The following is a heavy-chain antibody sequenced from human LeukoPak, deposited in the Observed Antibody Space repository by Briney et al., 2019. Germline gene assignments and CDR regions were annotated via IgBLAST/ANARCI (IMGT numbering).Heavy chain of an antibody. D-gene: IGHD3-9*01. CDR1: GGSISSNY. CDR3: ARRRVYDILTGYDGFDI. CDR2: IYYSGNT. Sequence: PSETLSLTCTVSGGSISSNYWSWIRQPPGKGLEWIGYIYYSGNTNYNPSLKSRVTISVDTSKNQVSLKLSSVTAADTAVYYCARRRVYDILTGYDGFDIWGQGTMVTVSS. V-gene: IGHV4-59*08. J-gene: IGHJ3*02.